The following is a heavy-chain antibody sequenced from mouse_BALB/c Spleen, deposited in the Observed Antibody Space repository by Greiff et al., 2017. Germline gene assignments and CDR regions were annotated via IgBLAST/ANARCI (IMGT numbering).Heavy chain of an antibody. CDR2: INPGSGGT. D-gene: IGHD1-1*01. V-gene: IGHV1-54*01. Sequence: VQLQQSGAELVRPGTSVKVSCKASGYAFTNYLIEWVKQRPGQGLEWIGVINPGSGGTNYNEKFKSKATLTADTSSSPAYLQLSSLTSADSAVYFCARPIYYYGSPFAYWGQGTLVTVSA. J-gene: IGHJ3*01. CDR3: ARPIYYYGSPFAY. CDR1: GYAFTNYL.